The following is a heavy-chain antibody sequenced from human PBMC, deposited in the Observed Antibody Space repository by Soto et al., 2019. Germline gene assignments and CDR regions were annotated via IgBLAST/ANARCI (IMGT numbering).Heavy chain of an antibody. V-gene: IGHV4-39*01. D-gene: IGHD3-22*01. CDR3: ARLYYDSSGCYYFDY. CDR1: GGSISSSSYY. J-gene: IGHJ4*02. CDR2: IYYSGST. Sequence: SETLSLTCTVSGGSISSSSYYWGWIRQPPGKGLEWIGSIYYSGSTYYNPSLKSRVTISVDTSKNQFSLKLSSVTAADTAVYYCARLYYDSSGCYYFDYWGQGTLVTVSS.